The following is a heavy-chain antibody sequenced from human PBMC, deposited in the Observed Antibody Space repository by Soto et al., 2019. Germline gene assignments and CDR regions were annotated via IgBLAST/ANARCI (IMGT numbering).Heavy chain of an antibody. V-gene: IGHV5-51*01. J-gene: IGHJ6*02. CDR3: VRPRGPYYYYYGVDV. Sequence: GESLKISCKASGFSFTSYWIGWVRQKPGKGLEWMGIIYPGDSNTRCSPSFQGQVTISADKSISSAYLQWSSLKASDTAMYYCVRPRGPYYYYYGVDVWGQGTTVTVSS. CDR1: GFSFTSYW. D-gene: IGHD6-25*01. CDR2: IYPGDSNT.